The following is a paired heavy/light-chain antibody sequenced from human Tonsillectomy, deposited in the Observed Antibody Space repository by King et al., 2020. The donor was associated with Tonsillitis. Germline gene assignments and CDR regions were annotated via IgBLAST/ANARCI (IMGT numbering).Light chain of an antibody. V-gene: IGKV1-5*03. J-gene: IGKJ1*01. Sequence: DIQMTQSPSTLSASVGDRVTITCRASQSISSWLAWYQQKPGKAPKLLIYKASSLESGVPSRFSGSGSGTEFILTISSLQPDDFATYYCQQYNSYSWTFGQGTKVEIK. CDR1: QSISSW. CDR3: QQYNSYSWT. CDR2: KAS.
Heavy chain of an antibody. Sequence: QVQLVESGGGVVQPGRSLRLSCAASGFTFNTYAMHWVRQAPGKGLEWVAIISYDATNKYYADSVKGRFTISRDNSKSTLYLQMNSLRPEDTAVFYCARVSELGSIEARPGDLWGQGTLVTVSS. V-gene: IGHV3-30-3*01. J-gene: IGHJ5*02. CDR1: GFTFNTYA. CDR2: ISYDATNK. CDR3: ARVSELGSIEARPGDL. D-gene: IGHD6-6*01.